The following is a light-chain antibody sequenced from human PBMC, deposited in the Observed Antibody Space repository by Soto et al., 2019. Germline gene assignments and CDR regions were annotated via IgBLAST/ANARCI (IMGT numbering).Light chain of an antibody. J-gene: IGLJ2*01. CDR1: SPNVGNNY. Sequence: QSVLTQPPSVSGTPGQRVTIPCSGSSPNVGNNYVYWYRQFPGAAPKLLIYRSDQRPSGVPDRFSGSKSGTSASLAISGLRSEDEADYYCAARDDNLSVVLFGGGTKLTVL. CDR2: RSD. V-gene: IGLV1-47*01. CDR3: AARDDNLSVVL.